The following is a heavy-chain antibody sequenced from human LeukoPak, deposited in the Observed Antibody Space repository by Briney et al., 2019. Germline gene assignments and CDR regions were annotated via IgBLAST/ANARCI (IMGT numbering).Heavy chain of an antibody. V-gene: IGHV3-23*01. Sequence: GGSLRLSCAASGFTFNIYAMSWVRQAPGKGLEWVSSINDSGDVINYADSVKGRFTISRDNSKNTLYLQMNSLRAEDTAVYYCAKTLRFLEWLFVFDYWGQGTLVTVSS. CDR2: INDSGDVI. CDR3: AKTLRFLEWLFVFDY. J-gene: IGHJ4*02. D-gene: IGHD3-3*01. CDR1: GFTFNIYA.